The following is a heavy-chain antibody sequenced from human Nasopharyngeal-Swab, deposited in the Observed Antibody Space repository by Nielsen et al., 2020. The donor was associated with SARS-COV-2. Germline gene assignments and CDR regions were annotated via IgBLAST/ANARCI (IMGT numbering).Heavy chain of an antibody. V-gene: IGHV1-69*01. J-gene: IGHJ6*03. D-gene: IGHD4-17*01. CDR3: ARVGDYTGYYYMDV. Sequence: WVRQAPGQGLEWMGGIIPIFGTANYAQKFQGGVTITADESTSTAYMELSSLRSEDTAVYYCARVGDYTGYYYMDVWGKGTTVTVSS. CDR2: IIPIFGTA.